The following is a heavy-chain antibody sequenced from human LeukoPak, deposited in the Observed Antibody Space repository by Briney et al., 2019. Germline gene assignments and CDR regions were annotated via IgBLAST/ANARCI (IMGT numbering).Heavy chain of an antibody. D-gene: IGHD3-10*01. J-gene: IGHJ4*02. V-gene: IGHV2-5*01. CDR1: GFSLSTTGVG. CDR2: TYWNNDK. CDR3: AHKGRGSGSYTM. Sequence: SGPTLVKPTQTLTLTCTFSGFSLSTTGVGVGWIHQPPGKALEWLAVTYWNNDKSYSPSLKSRLTITKDTSKNQVVLIMTNMDPVDTATYYCAHKGRGSGSYTMWGQGTLVTVSS.